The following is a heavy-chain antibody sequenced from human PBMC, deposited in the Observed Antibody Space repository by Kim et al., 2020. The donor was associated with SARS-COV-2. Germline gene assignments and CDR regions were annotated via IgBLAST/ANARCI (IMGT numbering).Heavy chain of an antibody. Sequence: GVGTDYADSVKGRFRISRDNSNNTVFLQMNSLRGDDTAVYYCARDLGGADVWGQGTTVIVSS. V-gene: IGHV3-23*01. CDR3: ARDLGGADV. J-gene: IGHJ6*02. CDR2: GVGT. D-gene: IGHD3-16*01.